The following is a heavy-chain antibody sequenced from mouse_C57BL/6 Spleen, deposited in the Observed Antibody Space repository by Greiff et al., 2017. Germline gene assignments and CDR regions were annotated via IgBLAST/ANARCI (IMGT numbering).Heavy chain of an antibody. CDR1: GYTFTSYW. CDR2: IDPSDSYT. Sequence: QVQLQQPGAELVRPGTSVKLSCKASGYTFTSYWMPWVKQRPGQGLEWIGVIDPSDSYTNYNQKFKGKATLTVDTSSSTAYMQLSSLTSEDAAVYYCADYGSCFEFAYRGKRTLVT. V-gene: IGHV1-59*01. D-gene: IGHD1-1*01. CDR3: ADYGSCFEFAY. J-gene: IGHJ3*01.